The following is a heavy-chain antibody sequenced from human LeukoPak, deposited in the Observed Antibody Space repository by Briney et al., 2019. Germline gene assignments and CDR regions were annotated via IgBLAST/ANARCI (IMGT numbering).Heavy chain of an antibody. CDR1: GFTFSSYS. CDR2: ISSSSSYI. J-gene: IGHJ6*02. D-gene: IGHD2-15*01. Sequence: GGSLRLSCAASGFTFSSYSMNWVRQAPGKGLEWVSSISSSSSYIYYADSVKGRFTISRDNSKNTLYVQMNSLRAEDTAMYYCAKDVVDATNYYYYGMDVWGQGTTVTVSS. V-gene: IGHV3-21*01. CDR3: AKDVVDATNYYYYGMDV.